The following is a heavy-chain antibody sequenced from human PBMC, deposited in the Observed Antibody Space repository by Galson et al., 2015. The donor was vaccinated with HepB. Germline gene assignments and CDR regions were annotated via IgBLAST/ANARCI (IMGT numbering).Heavy chain of an antibody. V-gene: IGHV5-51*01. D-gene: IGHD2-21*01. Sequence: QSGAEVKKPGESLKISCEGSGYRFSMYWIGWVRQMPGRGLEWMGSIYPGASETRYSPSFQGQVTISADKSISTAYLQWSSLKDSDTAMYYCAKRQIYGGGIYSMDVCGQGTTVTVSS. J-gene: IGHJ6*02. CDR2: IYPGASET. CDR3: AKRQIYGGGIYSMDV. CDR1: GYRFSMYW.